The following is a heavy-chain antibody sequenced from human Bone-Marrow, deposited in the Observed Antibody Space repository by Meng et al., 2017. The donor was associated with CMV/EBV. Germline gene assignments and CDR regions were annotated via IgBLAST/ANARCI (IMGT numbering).Heavy chain of an antibody. CDR1: GFTFSSYS. CDR3: ARDHSSREVGLLLGYYYYGMDV. V-gene: IGHV3-48*04. D-gene: IGHD6-13*01. CDR2: ISSSSSTI. Sequence: GGSLRLSCAASGFTFSSYSMNWVRQAPGKGLERVSYISSSSSTIYYADSVKGRFTISRDNAKNSLYLQMNSLRAEDTAVYYCARDHSSREVGLLLGYYYYGMDVWGQGTTVTVSS. J-gene: IGHJ6*02.